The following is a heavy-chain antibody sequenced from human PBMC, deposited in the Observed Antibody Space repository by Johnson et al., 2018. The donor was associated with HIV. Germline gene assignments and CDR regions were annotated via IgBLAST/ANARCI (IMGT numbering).Heavy chain of an antibody. V-gene: IGHV3-11*04. CDR1: GFTFSHYY. D-gene: IGHD6-19*01. Sequence: QVQLVESGGGVVQPGGSLRISCAASGFTFSHYYMSWIRQAPGKGLDWVSYVSSSATTIYYADSVKGRFTISRDNARNSLYLQMNSLRAEDTAVHYCAKDSSSRMGFPAFDIWGQGTMVTVSS. J-gene: IGHJ3*02. CDR2: VSSSATTI. CDR3: AKDSSSRMGFPAFDI.